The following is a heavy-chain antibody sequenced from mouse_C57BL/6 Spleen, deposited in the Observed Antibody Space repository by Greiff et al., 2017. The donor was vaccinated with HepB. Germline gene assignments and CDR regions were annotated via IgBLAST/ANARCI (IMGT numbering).Heavy chain of an antibody. D-gene: IGHD2-14*01. V-gene: IGHV5-17*01. Sequence: EVMLVESGGGLVKPGGSLKLSCAASGFTFSDYGMHWVRQAPEKGLEWVAYISSGSSTIYYADTVKGRFTISRDNAKNALFLQMTGLRSEDTAMYYCARAYYRKGGYAMDYWGQGTSVTVSS. J-gene: IGHJ4*01. CDR3: ARAYYRKGGYAMDY. CDR1: GFTFSDYG. CDR2: ISSGSSTI.